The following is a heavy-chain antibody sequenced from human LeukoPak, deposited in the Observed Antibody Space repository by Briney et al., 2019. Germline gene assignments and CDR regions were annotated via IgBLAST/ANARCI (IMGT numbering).Heavy chain of an antibody. CDR2: IIPILGIA. J-gene: IGHJ6*02. CDR1: GGTFSSYA. V-gene: IGHV1-69*04. CDR3: ARDSNGYSSGWSDYYYGMDV. D-gene: IGHD6-19*01. Sequence: SVKVSCKASGGTFSSYAISWVRQAPGQGLEWMGRIIPILGIANYAQKFQGRVTITADKSTSTAYMELSSLGSEDTAVYYCARDSNGYSSGWSDYYYGMDVWGQGTTVTVSS.